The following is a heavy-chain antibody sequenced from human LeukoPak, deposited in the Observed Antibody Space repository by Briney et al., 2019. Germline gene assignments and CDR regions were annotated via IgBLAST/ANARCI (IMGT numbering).Heavy chain of an antibody. CDR2: ISSSSSTI. V-gene: IGHV3-48*01. J-gene: IGHJ4*02. D-gene: IGHD2-2*01. CDR1: GFTFSSYS. CDR3: ARATGYCSSTSCSLYYFDY. Sequence: PGGSLRLSCAASGFTFSSYSMNWVRQAPGKGLEWVSYISSSSSTIYYADSVKGRFTISRDNAKNSLYLQMNSLRAEDTAVYYCARATGYCSSTSCSLYYFDYWSQGTLVTVSS.